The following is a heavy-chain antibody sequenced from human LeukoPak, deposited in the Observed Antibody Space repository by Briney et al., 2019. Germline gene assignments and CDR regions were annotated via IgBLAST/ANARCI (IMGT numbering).Heavy chain of an antibody. D-gene: IGHD2-15*01. CDR3: MPGRGY. J-gene: IGHJ4*02. V-gene: IGHV3-7*01. CDR2: TNPAGSER. Sequence: GGSLRLSCAASGFTFNTYWMNWVRQAPGKGLEWVANTNPAGSERYYAASVKGRFTVSRDNANNLLYLHMYSLRVEDSAVYYCMPGRGYWGQGTQVAVPS. CDR1: GFTFNTYW.